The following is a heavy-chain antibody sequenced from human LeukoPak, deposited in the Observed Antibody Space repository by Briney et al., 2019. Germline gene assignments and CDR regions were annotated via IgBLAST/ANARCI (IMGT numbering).Heavy chain of an antibody. Sequence: GGSLRLSCAASGFTFSSYIMNWVRQAPGKGLEWVSSISNGSSFIYYADSVKGRFTISRDIAKNSLYLQMNSLRAEDTAVYYCARTDYYDKSIEYWGQGNRVTVSS. CDR1: GFTFSSYI. J-gene: IGHJ4*02. D-gene: IGHD3-22*01. CDR2: ISNGSSFI. CDR3: ARTDYYDKSIEY. V-gene: IGHV3-21*01.